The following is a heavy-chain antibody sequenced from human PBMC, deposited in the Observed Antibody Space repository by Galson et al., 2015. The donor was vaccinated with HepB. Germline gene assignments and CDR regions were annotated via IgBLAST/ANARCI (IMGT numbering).Heavy chain of an antibody. V-gene: IGHV5-10-1*01. CDR2: IDPSDSYT. D-gene: IGHD4-17*01. Sequence: QSGAEVKKPGESLRISCKGSGYSFTSYWISWVRQMPGKGLEWMGRIDPSDSYTNYSPSFQGHVTISADKSISTAYLQWSSLKASDTAMYYCARAARDYGDYPGSDAFDIWGQGTMVTVSS. J-gene: IGHJ3*02. CDR3: ARAARDYGDYPGSDAFDI. CDR1: GYSFTSYW.